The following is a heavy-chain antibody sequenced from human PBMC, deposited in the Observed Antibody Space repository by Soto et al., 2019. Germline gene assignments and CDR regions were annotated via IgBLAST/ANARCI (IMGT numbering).Heavy chain of an antibody. CDR3: ARGGPPIDY. J-gene: IGHJ4*02. CDR2: MNPNNGNT. V-gene: IGHV1-8*01. CDR1: AYTFTSYD. Sequence: ASVKVSCKAAAYTFTSYDINWVRQATGQDFEWMGWMNPNNGNTAYAQKFQGRVTMTRDTSKRTAFMEVSSLTSGDPAVYYCARGGPPIDYWGKGTRVTVPS.